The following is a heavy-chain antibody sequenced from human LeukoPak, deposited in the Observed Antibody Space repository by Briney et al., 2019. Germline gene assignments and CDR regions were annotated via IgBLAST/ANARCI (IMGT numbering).Heavy chain of an antibody. Sequence: PGGSLRLSCAASGFIFSSYSMNWVRQAPGKGLEWVSTTSSSSSYIYYADSVTGRFTISRDNAKNSLYLQMNSLRAEDTAVYYCARDGGYCSGGSCTDYFDYWGQGTLVTVSS. CDR3: ARDGGYCSGGSCTDYFDY. J-gene: IGHJ4*02. D-gene: IGHD2-15*01. CDR1: GFIFSSYS. CDR2: TSSSSSYI. V-gene: IGHV3-21*01.